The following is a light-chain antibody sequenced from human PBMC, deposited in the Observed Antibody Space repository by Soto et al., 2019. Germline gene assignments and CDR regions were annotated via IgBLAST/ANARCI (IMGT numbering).Light chain of an antibody. CDR3: QQYAGSPWT. V-gene: IGKV3-20*01. Sequence: TVLTQSPGTLSLSPGERATLSCRASQTIRNNYLAWYRQTPGQAPRLLIYGASNRATGIADRFSGSGSGTDFTLIISRLEPEDFALYYCQQYAGSPWTFGQGTKVEIK. CDR2: GAS. CDR1: QTIRNNY. J-gene: IGKJ1*01.